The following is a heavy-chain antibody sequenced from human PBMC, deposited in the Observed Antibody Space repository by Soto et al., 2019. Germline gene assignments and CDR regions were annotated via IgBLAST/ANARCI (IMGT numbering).Heavy chain of an antibody. J-gene: IGHJ5*02. CDR2: IGIGSSTK. V-gene: IGHV3-48*01. CDR1: GFTFRNYG. D-gene: IGHD5-12*01. Sequence: PGGSLRLSCAASGFTFRNYGMNWVRQAPGKGLEWVSYIGIGSSTKYYADSVKGRFTISRDNSKNTLYLQMNSLRAEDTAVYYCARDGGCRDGYTVGCNWFDPWGQGTLVTVSS. CDR3: ARDGGCRDGYTVGCNWFDP.